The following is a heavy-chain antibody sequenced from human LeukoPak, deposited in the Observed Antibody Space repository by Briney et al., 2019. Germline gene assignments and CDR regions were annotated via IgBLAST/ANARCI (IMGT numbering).Heavy chain of an antibody. D-gene: IGHD4-17*01. Sequence: PSETLSLTCTVSGGSISSGGYYWSWIRQHPGKGLEWIGYIYYSGSTYYNPSLKSRVTISVDTSKNQFSLKLSSVTAADTAVYYCARGVDDYGDYNRSGPLDYWGQGTLVTVSS. J-gene: IGHJ4*02. V-gene: IGHV4-31*03. CDR2: IYYSGST. CDR3: ARGVDDYGDYNRSGPLDY. CDR1: GGSISSGGYY.